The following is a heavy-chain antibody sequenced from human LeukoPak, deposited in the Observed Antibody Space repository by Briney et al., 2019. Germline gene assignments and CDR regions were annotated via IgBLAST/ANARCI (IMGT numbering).Heavy chain of an antibody. CDR3: ARDRVMVRGSFILSRIASDI. CDR2: IYHSGST. Sequence: SETLSLTCTVSGYSISSGYYWGWIRQPPGKGLEWIGSIYHSGSTYYNPPLKTRVTISLDTSKNQFSLQVNSVTAADTAVYYCARDRVMVRGSFILSRIASDIWGQGTMVTVSS. V-gene: IGHV4-38-2*02. J-gene: IGHJ3*02. CDR1: GYSISSGYY. D-gene: IGHD3-10*01.